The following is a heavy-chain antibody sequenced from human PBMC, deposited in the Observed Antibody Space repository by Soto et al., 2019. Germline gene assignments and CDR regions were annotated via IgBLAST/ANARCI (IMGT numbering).Heavy chain of an antibody. CDR2: IWYDGSNK. V-gene: IGHV3-33*01. D-gene: IGHD3-10*01. CDR1: GFTFSSYG. Sequence: PGGSLRLSCAASGFTFSSYGMHWVRQAPGKGLEWVAVIWYDGSNKYYADSVKGRFTISRDNSKNTLYLQMNSLRAEDTAVYYCAREKGRITMVRGVIGHYGMDVWGQGTTVTVSS. CDR3: AREKGRITMVRGVIGHYGMDV. J-gene: IGHJ6*02.